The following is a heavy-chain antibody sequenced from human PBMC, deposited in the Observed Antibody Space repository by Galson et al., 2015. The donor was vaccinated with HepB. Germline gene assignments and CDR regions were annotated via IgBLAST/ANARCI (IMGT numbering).Heavy chain of an antibody. V-gene: IGHV1-8*01. CDR1: GYTFTSYD. D-gene: IGHD6-13*01. Sequence: SVKVSCKASGYTFTSYDINWVRQATGQGLEWMGWMNPNSGNTGYAQKFQGRVTMTRNTSISPAYMELSSLRSEDTAVYYCARALYSSSWFPSYYGMDVWGQGTTVTVSS. CDR2: MNPNSGNT. J-gene: IGHJ6*02. CDR3: ARALYSSSWFPSYYGMDV.